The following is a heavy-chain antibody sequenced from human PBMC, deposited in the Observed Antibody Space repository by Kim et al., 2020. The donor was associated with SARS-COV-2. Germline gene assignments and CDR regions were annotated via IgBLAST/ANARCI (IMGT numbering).Heavy chain of an antibody. CDR2: ISDSGGST. D-gene: IGHD6-13*01. J-gene: IGHJ4*02. CDR3: AARPPLATPGTLPY. CDR1: GFTFSSSA. V-gene: IGHV3-23*01. Sequence: GGSLRLSCAASGFTFSSSAMSWVRQAPGKGLEWVSTISDSGGSTFYADSVKGRFTISRDNSKNTMYLQMNSLRADDTAVYYCAARPPLATPGTLPYWGQGTLVTVSS.